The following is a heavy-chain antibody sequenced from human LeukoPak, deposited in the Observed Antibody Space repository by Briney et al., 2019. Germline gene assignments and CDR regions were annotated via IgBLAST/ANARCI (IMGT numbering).Heavy chain of an antibody. D-gene: IGHD2/OR15-2a*01. CDR3: AGHHPRNTVDF. J-gene: IGHJ4*02. V-gene: IGHV4-59*08. Sequence: SETLSLTCTVSGGSISSYYWSWIRQPPGKGLEWIAYISDIGSINYNPSLKSRVTISLDMSKNQFSLKLSSVTAADTAVYYCAGHHPRNTVDFWGQGTLVTVSS. CDR2: ISDIGSI. CDR1: GGSISSYY.